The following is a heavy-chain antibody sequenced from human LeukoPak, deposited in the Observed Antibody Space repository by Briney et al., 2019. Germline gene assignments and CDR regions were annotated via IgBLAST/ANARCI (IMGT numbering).Heavy chain of an antibody. V-gene: IGHV1-46*01. CDR3: ARDESGPFDY. CDR2: INPSGGST. J-gene: IGHJ4*02. CDR1: GYTFTSYY. Sequence: ASVKVSCKASGYTFTSYYMHWVRQAPGQGLEWMGIINPSGGSTNYAQKLQGRVTMTTDTSTSTAYMELRSLRSDDTAVYYCARDESGPFDYWGQGTLVTVSS. D-gene: IGHD1-26*01.